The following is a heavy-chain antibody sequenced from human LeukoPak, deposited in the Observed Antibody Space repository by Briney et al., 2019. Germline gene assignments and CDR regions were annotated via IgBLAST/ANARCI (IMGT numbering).Heavy chain of an antibody. CDR2: VHYSGTT. V-gene: IGHV4-39*01. CDR3: ARRPSSSSSGGFDY. D-gene: IGHD6-19*01. J-gene: IGHJ4*02. CDR1: GGSISSGTYY. Sequence: SETLSLTCSVSGGSISSGTYYWTWIRQPPGKGLEWIGSVHYSGTTYYNPSLKSRITISVDTPKNQFSLKVNSMTAADTAVYYCARRPSSSSSGGFDYWGQGTMVTVSS.